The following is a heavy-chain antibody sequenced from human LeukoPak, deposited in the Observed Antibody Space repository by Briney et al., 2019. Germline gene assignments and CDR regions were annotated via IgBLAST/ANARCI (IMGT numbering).Heavy chain of an antibody. CDR1: GFTFSSSE. D-gene: IGHD3-9*01. J-gene: IGHJ4*02. CDR3: ARAGRGLRYFDWLTYDY. CDR2: ISSSGSTI. Sequence: GGSLRLSCAASGFTFSSSEMYWVREAPGKGLEWVSYISSSGSTIYYADSVKGRFTISRDNAKNSLYLQMNSLRAEDTAVYYCARAGRGLRYFDWLTYDYWGQGTLVTVSS. V-gene: IGHV3-48*03.